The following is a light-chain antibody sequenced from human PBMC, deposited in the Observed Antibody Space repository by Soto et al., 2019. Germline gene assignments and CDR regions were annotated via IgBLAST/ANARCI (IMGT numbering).Light chain of an antibody. J-gene: IGKJ1*01. V-gene: IGKV3-15*01. CDR3: QQYNNWLTWT. Sequence: EIVLTQSPGTLSLSPGERATLSCRASQSVSSNFLAWYQEKPGQAPRLLIYGASTRATGIPARFSGSGSGTEFTLTISSLQSEDFAVYYCQQYNNWLTWTFXQGTKVDIK. CDR1: QSVSSN. CDR2: GAS.